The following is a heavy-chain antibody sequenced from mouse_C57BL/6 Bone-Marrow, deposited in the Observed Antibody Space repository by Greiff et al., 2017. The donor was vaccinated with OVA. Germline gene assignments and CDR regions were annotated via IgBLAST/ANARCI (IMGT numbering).Heavy chain of an antibody. V-gene: IGHV1-55*01. CDR3: ARDGYYSYWYFDV. D-gene: IGHD2-3*01. CDR1: GYTFTSYW. J-gene: IGHJ1*03. Sequence: VQLQQSGAELVKPGASVKMSCKASGYTFTSYWITWVKQRPGQGLEWIGDIYPGSGSTNYNEKFKSKATLTVDTSSSTAYMQLSSLTSEDSAVYYCARDGYYSYWYFDVWGTGTTVTVSS. CDR2: IYPGSGST.